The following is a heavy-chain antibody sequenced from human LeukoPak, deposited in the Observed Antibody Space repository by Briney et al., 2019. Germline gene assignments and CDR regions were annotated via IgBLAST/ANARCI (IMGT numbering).Heavy chain of an antibody. CDR3: ARRWWYYYYYMDV. J-gene: IGHJ6*03. D-gene: IGHD2-15*01. V-gene: IGHV4-59*12. Sequence: SETLSLTCTVSGGSISSYYWSWIRQSPGKGLECIGYIHYTGSTNYNPSLKSRVTISVETSKNQFSLKLSSVTAADTAVYYCARRWWYYYYYMDVWGKGTTVTISS. CDR2: IHYTGST. CDR1: GGSISSYY.